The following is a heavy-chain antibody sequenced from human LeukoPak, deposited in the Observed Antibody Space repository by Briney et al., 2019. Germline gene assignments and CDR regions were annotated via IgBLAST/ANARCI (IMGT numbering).Heavy chain of an antibody. CDR2: INHSGST. V-gene: IGHV4-34*01. D-gene: IGHD6-13*01. J-gene: IGHJ5*02. Sequence: SETLSLTCAVYGGSFSGYCWSWIRQPPGKGLEWIGEINHSGSTNYNPSLKSRVTISVDTSKNQFSLKLSSVTAADTAVYYCARGGVAAAALYNWFDPWGQGTLVTVSS. CDR1: GGSFSGYC. CDR3: ARGGVAAAALYNWFDP.